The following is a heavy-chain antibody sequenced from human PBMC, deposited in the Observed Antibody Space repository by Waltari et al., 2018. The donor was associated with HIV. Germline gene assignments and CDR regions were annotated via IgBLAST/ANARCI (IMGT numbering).Heavy chain of an antibody. CDR2: INTGTDNR. J-gene: IGHJ4*02. D-gene: IGHD3-10*01. Sequence: QVQLVQSGAEVKEPGASVKVSCKASGYIFTNYAMHWVRQGPGQRLEWMGRINTGTDNRKYSQKFQGRVTITRDTSANIAYMELSSLRSEDTAMYYCAREVGYGSGTYVIDCWGQGTLVTVSS. CDR3: AREVGYGSGTYVIDC. V-gene: IGHV1-3*04. CDR1: GYIFTNYA.